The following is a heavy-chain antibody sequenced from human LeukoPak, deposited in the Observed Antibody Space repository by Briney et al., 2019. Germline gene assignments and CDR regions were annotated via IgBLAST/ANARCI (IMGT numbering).Heavy chain of an antibody. CDR3: ARGPGSGYDTYYFDY. CDR2: IIPIFGTA. V-gene: IGHV1-69*13. CDR1: GGTFSSYA. Sequence: SVKVSCKASGGTFSSYAISWVRQAPGQGLEWMGGIIPIFGTANYAQKFQGRVTITADESTSTAYMELSSLRSEDTAVYYCARGPGSGYDTYYFDYWSQGTLVTVSS. D-gene: IGHD5-12*01. J-gene: IGHJ4*02.